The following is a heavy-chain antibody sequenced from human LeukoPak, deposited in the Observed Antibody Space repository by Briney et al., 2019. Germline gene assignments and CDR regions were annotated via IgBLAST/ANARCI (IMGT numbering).Heavy chain of an antibody. CDR3: ARGPPRDYDSSGFYYSY. CDR1: GGSFSGYY. V-gene: IGHV4-34*01. D-gene: IGHD3-22*01. CDR2: INHSGFT. J-gene: IGHJ4*02. Sequence: SETLSLTCAIYGGSFSGYYWSWIRQPPGKGLEWIGEINHSGFTNYNPSLKSRVTISEDTSKNQLSLKLSSVTAADTAVYYCARGPPRDYDSSGFYYSYWGQGTLVTVSS.